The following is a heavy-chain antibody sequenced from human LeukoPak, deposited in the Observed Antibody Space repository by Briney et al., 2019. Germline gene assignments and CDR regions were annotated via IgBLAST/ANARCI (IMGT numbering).Heavy chain of an antibody. CDR2: IYSGGST. J-gene: IGHJ5*02. D-gene: IGHD4-17*01. Sequence: PGGSLRLSXAASGFTVRSNYMSWVRQAPGKGLEWVSVIYSGGSTYYADSVKGRFTISRDNSKNTLYLQMNSLRAEDTAVYYCARVGLGDEGFDPWGQGTLVTVSS. V-gene: IGHV3-66*02. CDR1: GFTVRSNY. CDR3: ARVGLGDEGFDP.